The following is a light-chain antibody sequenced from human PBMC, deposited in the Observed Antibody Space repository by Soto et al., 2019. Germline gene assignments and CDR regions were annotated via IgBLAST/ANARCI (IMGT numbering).Light chain of an antibody. V-gene: IGKV3-11*01. CDR2: DAS. Sequence: EIVLTRSPASLSLSPVERGTLSFMASQSVSSYLTWYQQKPGQAPRLLIYDASSRATGIPARFSGSGSGTDFTLTISSLEPQDFALYFCQQRSNWPITFGQGTRLEIK. CDR1: QSVSSY. CDR3: QQRSNWPIT. J-gene: IGKJ5*01.